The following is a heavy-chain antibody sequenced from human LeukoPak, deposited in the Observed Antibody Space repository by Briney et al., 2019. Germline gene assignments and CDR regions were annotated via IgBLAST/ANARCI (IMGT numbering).Heavy chain of an antibody. Sequence: SETLSLTCTVPGGSISSSTYYWGWIRQPPGKGLEWIGSIYYSGRTYYNPSLKSRLTISVDTSKNQFSLKLNSVTAADTAVYYSARHPGITAAGTGFDIWGQGTMVTVSS. V-gene: IGHV4-39*01. CDR3: ARHPGITAAGTGFDI. CDR1: GGSISSSTYY. J-gene: IGHJ3*02. D-gene: IGHD6-13*01. CDR2: IYYSGRT.